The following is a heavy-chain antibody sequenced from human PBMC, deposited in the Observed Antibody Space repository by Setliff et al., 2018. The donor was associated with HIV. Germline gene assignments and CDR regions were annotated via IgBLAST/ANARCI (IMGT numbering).Heavy chain of an antibody. V-gene: IGHV3-48*03. J-gene: IGHJ6*02. CDR3: ARDHADSSGWYGWHYYYYGMDV. Sequence: GGSLRLSCAASGFTFSGYEMNWVRQAPGKGLEWVSYISKSGNTIHYAGSVKGRFTISRDNAKNSLYLQMNSLRAEDTAVYYCARDHADSSGWYGWHYYYYGMDVWGQGTTVTVSS. CDR2: ISKSGNTI. D-gene: IGHD6-19*01. CDR1: GFTFSGYE.